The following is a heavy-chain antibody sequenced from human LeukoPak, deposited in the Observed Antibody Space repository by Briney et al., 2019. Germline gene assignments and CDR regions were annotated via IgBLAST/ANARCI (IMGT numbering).Heavy chain of an antibody. CDR2: INTNTGNP. CDR1: GYTFTRYA. CDR3: ARDEAAAGTNWFDP. D-gene: IGHD6-13*01. Sequence: GASVKVSCKASGYTFTRYAMNWVRQAPGQGLEWMGWINTNTGNPTYAQGFTGRFVFSLDTSVSTAYLQISSLKAEDTAVYYCARDEAAAGTNWFDPWGQGTLVTVSS. V-gene: IGHV7-4-1*02. J-gene: IGHJ5*02.